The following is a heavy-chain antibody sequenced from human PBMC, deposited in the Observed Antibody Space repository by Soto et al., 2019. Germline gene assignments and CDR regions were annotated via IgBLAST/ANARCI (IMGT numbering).Heavy chain of an antibody. V-gene: IGHV3-30*18. Sequence: QVQLVESGGGVGQSGRSLRLSCAASGFTFSTSGMHWIRQAPGKGLEWVAMVSHAGGATYYVDSVKGRFTISRDTDKNYLHLQMHRLSPAATYTCYFPKEWGSIGWYNWVDPWGQGTLVTVS. D-gene: IGHD2-2*01. J-gene: IGHJ5*02. CDR3: PKEWGSIGWYNWVDP. CDR1: GFTFSTSG. CDR2: VSHAGGAT.